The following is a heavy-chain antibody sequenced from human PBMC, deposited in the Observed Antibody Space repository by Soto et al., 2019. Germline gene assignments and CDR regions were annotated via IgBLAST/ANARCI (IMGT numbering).Heavy chain of an antibody. D-gene: IGHD3-16*01. Sequence: SVKVSCKASGYTFTSYAMHWVRQAPGQRLEWMGWINAGNGNTKYSQKFQGRVTITRDTSASTAYMELSSLRSEDTAVYYCARSGGVSLGAFDIWGQGTMVTVSS. J-gene: IGHJ3*02. V-gene: IGHV1-3*01. CDR2: INAGNGNT. CDR3: ARSGGVSLGAFDI. CDR1: GYTFTSYA.